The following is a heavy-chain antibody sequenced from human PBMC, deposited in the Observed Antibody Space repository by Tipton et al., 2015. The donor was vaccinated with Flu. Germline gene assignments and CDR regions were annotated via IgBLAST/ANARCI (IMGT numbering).Heavy chain of an antibody. CDR1: GFTFSSYS. V-gene: IGHV3-21*01. CDR3: ARDLTRGVDY. J-gene: IGHJ4*02. D-gene: IGHD3-10*01. Sequence: GSLRLSCAASGFTFSSYSMNWVRQAPGKGLEWVSSISSSSSYIYYAGSVKGRFTISRDNAKNSLYLQMNSLRAEDTAVYYCARDLTRGVDYWGQGTLVTVSS. CDR2: ISSSSSYI.